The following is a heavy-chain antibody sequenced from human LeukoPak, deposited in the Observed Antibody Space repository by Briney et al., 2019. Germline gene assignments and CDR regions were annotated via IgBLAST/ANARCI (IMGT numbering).Heavy chain of an antibody. CDR1: GFTFSSFW. D-gene: IGHD6-19*01. CDR3: ARGSSGWYYYYFDY. CDR2: INPDGSTT. Sequence: GGSLRLSCVASGFTFSSFWMHWVRQAPGKGLVWVSRINPDGSTTNYADSVKGRFTISRDNAKNSLYLQMNSLRAEDTAVYYCARGSSGWYYYYFDYWGQGTLVTVSS. V-gene: IGHV3-74*01. J-gene: IGHJ4*02.